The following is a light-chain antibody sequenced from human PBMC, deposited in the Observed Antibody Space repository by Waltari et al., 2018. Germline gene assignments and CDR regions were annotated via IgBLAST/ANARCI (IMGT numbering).Light chain of an antibody. CDR1: QSVSRS. J-gene: IGKJ1*01. CDR2: DAS. CDR3: QHYVRLPAT. Sequence: EIVLTQSPGTLSLSPGERATLSCRASQSVSRSLTWYQQKPGQAPRLLSYDASSRATGVPDRFSGSGSGTDFSLTISRLQPEDFAVYYCQHYVRLPATFGQGTKVEI. V-gene: IGKV3-20*01.